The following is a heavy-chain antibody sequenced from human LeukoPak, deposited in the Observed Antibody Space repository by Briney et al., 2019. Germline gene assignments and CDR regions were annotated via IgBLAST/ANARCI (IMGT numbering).Heavy chain of an antibody. J-gene: IGHJ4*02. Sequence: SETLSLTCTVSGYSITSGYNWAWIRQPPGKVLEWIGSIYHSGSAYYNPSLKSRVTISVDTSKNQFSLKLSSVTAADTAAYYCVRYCSSTTCYTRAVDYWGQGTLVTVSS. CDR2: IYHSGSA. CDR1: GYSITSGYN. V-gene: IGHV4-38-2*02. CDR3: VRYCSSTTCYTRAVDY. D-gene: IGHD2-2*02.